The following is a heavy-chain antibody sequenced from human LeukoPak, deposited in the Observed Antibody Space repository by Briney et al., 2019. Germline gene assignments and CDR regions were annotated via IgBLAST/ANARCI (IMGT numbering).Heavy chain of an antibody. D-gene: IGHD6-13*01. J-gene: IGHJ4*02. CDR1: GFTFSSYD. V-gene: IGHV3-13*01. CDR3: ARAPSAAGTLFIDY. CDR2: IGTAGDT. Sequence: PGGSLRLSCAASGFTFSSYDMHWVRHATGKGLEWVSAIGTAGDTYYPGSVKGRFTISRENAKNSLYLQMNSLRAGDTAVYYCARAPSAAGTLFIDYWGQGTLVTVSS.